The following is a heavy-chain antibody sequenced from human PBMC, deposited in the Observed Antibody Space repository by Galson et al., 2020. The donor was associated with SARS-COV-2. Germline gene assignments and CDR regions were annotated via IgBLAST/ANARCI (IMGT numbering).Heavy chain of an antibody. CDR1: GFTFSRYW. CDR3: AGSRGSLRIAAANYYGMDV. V-gene: IGHV3-74*01. Sequence: GGSMKLSCAASGFTFSRYWMHWVRQAPGKGLVWVSRIKSDSSSTSYADSVRGRFTISRDNAKNTLYLQMNSLRVEDTAVYYCAGSRGSLRIAAANYYGMDVWGQGTMGTVSS. D-gene: IGHD6-13*01. J-gene: IGHJ6*02. CDR2: IKSDSSST.